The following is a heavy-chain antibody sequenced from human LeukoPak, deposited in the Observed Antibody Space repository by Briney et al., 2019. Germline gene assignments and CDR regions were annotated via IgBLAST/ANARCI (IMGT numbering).Heavy chain of an antibody. D-gene: IGHD6-13*01. CDR3: ARDRYSSSWYWFDP. Sequence: GGSPRLSCAASGFTVGSNYMSWVRQAPGKGLEWVSVIYSGGSTYYADSVKGRFTISRDNSKNTLYLQMNSLRAEDTAVYYCARDRYSSSWYWFDPWGQGTLVTVSS. J-gene: IGHJ5*02. V-gene: IGHV3-66*02. CDR1: GFTVGSNY. CDR2: IYSGGST.